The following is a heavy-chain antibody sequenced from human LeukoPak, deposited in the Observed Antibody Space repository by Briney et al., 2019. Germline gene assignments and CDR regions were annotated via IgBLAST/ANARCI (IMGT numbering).Heavy chain of an antibody. Sequence: GGSLRLSCAASGFTFSSYAMSWVRQAPGKGLEWVSAISGSGGSTYYADSVKGRFTISRDNSKNTLYLQMNSLRAEDTAVYYCAKDLLVVTAILAGTNYYYGMDVWGQGTTVTVSS. CDR1: GFTFSSYA. CDR2: ISGSGGST. J-gene: IGHJ6*02. V-gene: IGHV3-23*01. D-gene: IGHD2-21*02. CDR3: AKDLLVVTAILAGTNYYYGMDV.